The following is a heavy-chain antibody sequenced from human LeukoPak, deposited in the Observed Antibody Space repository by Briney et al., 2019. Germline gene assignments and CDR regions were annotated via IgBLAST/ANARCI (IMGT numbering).Heavy chain of an antibody. D-gene: IGHD3-9*01. CDR1: GYTFTSYG. J-gene: IGHJ4*02. CDR2: ISAYNGNT. CDR3: ARVPYFDWLPSYYFDY. Sequence: ASVKVSCKASGYTFTSYGISWVRQAPGQGLEWVGWISAYNGNTNYAQKLQGRVTMTTDTSTSTAYMELRSLRSDDTAVYYCARVPYFDWLPSYYFDYWGQGTLVTVSS. V-gene: IGHV1-18*01.